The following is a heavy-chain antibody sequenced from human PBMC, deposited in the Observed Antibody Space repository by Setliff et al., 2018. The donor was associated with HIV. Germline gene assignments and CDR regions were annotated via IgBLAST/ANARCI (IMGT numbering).Heavy chain of an antibody. V-gene: IGHV4-39*01. J-gene: IGHJ4*02. CDR2: IRSSGDT. CDR1: GASISSHNYY. CDR3: TIPASSLAPN. Sequence: PSETLSLTCTVSGASISSHNYYWGWIRQSPGKGLEWIAIIRSSGDTYYNPSLQSRVIISVDTSNNQISLKLTSVTAADTAVYYCTIPASSLAPNWGRGTQVTVSS.